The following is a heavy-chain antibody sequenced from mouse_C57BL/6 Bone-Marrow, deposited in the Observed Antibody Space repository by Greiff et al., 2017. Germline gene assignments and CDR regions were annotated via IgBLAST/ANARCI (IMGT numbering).Heavy chain of an antibody. J-gene: IGHJ4*01. V-gene: IGHV2-6*03. D-gene: IGHD2-4*01. CDR1: GFSLTSYG. CDR3: ATYDYDAYYYAMDY. Sequence: VMLVESGPGLVAPSPSLSITCTVSGFSLTSYGVHWVRQPPGKGLEWLVVIWSDGSTTYNSALKSRLSISKDNSKSQVFLKMNSLQTDDTAMYYCATYDYDAYYYAMDYWGQGTSVTVAS. CDR2: IWSDGST.